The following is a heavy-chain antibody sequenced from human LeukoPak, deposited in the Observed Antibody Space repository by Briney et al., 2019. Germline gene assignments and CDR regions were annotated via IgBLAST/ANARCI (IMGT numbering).Heavy chain of an antibody. Sequence: ASVKVSCKASGYTFTGYSMHWVRQAPGQGLEWMGWINPNSGDTNYAQNFQGRVTMTRDTSISTAYMEVSRLRPADTAVYYCALPSAGGFDYWGQGTLVTVSS. CDR2: INPNSGDT. CDR1: GYTFTGYS. V-gene: IGHV1-2*02. CDR3: ALPSAGGFDY. D-gene: IGHD3-16*01. J-gene: IGHJ4*02.